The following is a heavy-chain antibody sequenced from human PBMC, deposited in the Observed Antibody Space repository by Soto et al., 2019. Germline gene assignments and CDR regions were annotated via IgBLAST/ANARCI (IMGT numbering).Heavy chain of an antibody. CDR1: GDSVSSNTAA. CDR3: ARGTCIAGVCFRVDP. V-gene: IGHV6-1*01. D-gene: IGHD2-8*02. CDR2: TYYRSKWYS. J-gene: IGHJ5*02. Sequence: SQTLSLTCAISGDSVSSNTAAWHWIRQSPSRGLEWLGRTYYRSKWYSDYAVSVKSRIAINPDTSRNQFSLHLNSVTAEDTAVYYCARGTCIAGVCFRVDPWGPGTLVTVSS.